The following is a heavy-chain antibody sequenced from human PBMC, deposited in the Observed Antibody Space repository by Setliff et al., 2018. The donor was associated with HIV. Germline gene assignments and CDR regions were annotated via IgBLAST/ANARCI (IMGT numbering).Heavy chain of an antibody. V-gene: IGHV4-39*01. CDR3: ARLILGELSLFGPYWYFDL. CDR1: GGSIDSSDYY. CDR2: VYYTGRT. D-gene: IGHD3-16*02. J-gene: IGHJ2*01. Sequence: SETLSLTCSVSGGSIDSSDYYWGWIRQPPGKGLGWIGTVYYTGRTFYNPSLESRVTISVDTSKNQFSLKLRSVTATDTTVYYCARLILGELSLFGPYWYFDLWGRGTLVTVSS.